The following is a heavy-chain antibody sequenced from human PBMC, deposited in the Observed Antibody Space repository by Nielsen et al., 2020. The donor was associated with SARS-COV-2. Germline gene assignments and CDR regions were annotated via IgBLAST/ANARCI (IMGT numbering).Heavy chain of an antibody. CDR3: AMGDYGDYDAGIDY. J-gene: IGHJ4*02. CDR2: IWYDGSNK. V-gene: IGHV3-30*02. Sequence: GGSLRLSCAASGFTFSSYGMHWVRQAPGKGLEWVAVIWYDGSNKYYADSVKGRFTISRDNSKNTLYLQMNSLRAEDTAVYYCAMGDYGDYDAGIDYWGQGTLVTVSS. CDR1: GFTFSSYG. D-gene: IGHD4-17*01.